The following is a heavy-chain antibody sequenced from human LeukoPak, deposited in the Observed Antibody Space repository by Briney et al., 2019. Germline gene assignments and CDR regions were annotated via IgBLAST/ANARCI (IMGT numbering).Heavy chain of an antibody. D-gene: IGHD3-10*01. J-gene: IGHJ4*02. V-gene: IGHV1-46*01. Sequence: GASVKVSCKASGYTFTSYYMHWVRQAPGQGLEWMGIINPSGGSTSYAQKFQGRVTMTRDMSTSTVYMELSRLRSDDTAVYYCATTPGKLWFGELSRWGQGTLVTVSS. CDR2: INPSGGST. CDR1: GYTFTSYY. CDR3: ATTPGKLWFGELSR.